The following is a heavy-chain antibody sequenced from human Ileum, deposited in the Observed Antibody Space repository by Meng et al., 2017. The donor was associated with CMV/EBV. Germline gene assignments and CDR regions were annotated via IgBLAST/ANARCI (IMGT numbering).Heavy chain of an antibody. D-gene: IGHD2-15*01. CDR3: ARELPGGGYQGY. CDR1: GYTFTTYH. V-gene: IGHV1-46*01. CDR2: INPSGGDT. Sequence: KASGYTFTTYHMHWVRQAPGQGLEWMGIINPSGGDTVYAQKFQGRLTITRDMSMSTVYMELSSLISEDTAVYYCARELPGGGYQGYWGQGTLVTVSS. J-gene: IGHJ4*02.